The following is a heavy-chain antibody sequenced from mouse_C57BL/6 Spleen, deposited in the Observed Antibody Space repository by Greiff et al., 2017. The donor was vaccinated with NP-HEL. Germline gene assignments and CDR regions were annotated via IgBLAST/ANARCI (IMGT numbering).Heavy chain of an antibody. V-gene: IGHV5-4*03. CDR1: GFTFSSYA. Sequence: DVMLVESGGGLVKPGGSLKLSCAASGFTFSSYAMSWVRQTPEKRLEWVATISDGGSYTYYPATVKGRFTISRDNAKNNLYLQMSHLKSEDTAMYYCARVGKNAGTEFDDWGQGTTLTVSS. J-gene: IGHJ2*01. CDR3: ARVGKNAGTEFDD. CDR2: ISDGGSYT. D-gene: IGHD4-1*01.